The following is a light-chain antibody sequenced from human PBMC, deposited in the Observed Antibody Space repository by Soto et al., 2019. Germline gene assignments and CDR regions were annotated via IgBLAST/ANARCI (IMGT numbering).Light chain of an antibody. J-gene: IGKJ3*01. CDR2: YAS. CDR3: QHYSNRPPD. CDR1: ESVHRN. V-gene: IGKV3-15*01. Sequence: EMVMTQSPATLSVSPGERVTLSCRPSESVHRNLAWYQQKPGQGPSLLIYYASTRATGVPDRFIGSGSGTEIALTISSQLSGGFGVYHWQHYSNRPPDFGPGTKVEIK.